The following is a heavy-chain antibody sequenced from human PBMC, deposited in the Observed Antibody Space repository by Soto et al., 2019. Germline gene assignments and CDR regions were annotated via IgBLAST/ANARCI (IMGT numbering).Heavy chain of an antibody. V-gene: IGHV1-8*01. J-gene: IGHJ6*02. Sequence: GASVKVSCKASGYTFTSYDINWVRQATGQGLEWMGWMNPNSGNTGYAQKFQGRVTMTRNTSISTAYMELSGLRSEDTAVYYCASAAAAGYYYYGMDVWGQGTTVTVSS. CDR3: ASAAAAGYYYYGMDV. D-gene: IGHD6-13*01. CDR1: GYTFTSYD. CDR2: MNPNSGNT.